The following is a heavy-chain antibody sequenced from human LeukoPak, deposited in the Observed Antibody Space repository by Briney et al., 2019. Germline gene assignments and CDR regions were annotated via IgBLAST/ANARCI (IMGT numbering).Heavy chain of an antibody. Sequence: PSETLSLTCAVYGGSFSGYYWSWIRQLPGKGLEWIGEINHSGSTNYNPSLKSRVTISVDTSKNQFSLKLSSVTAADTAVYYCARTGPGGYWGQGILVTVSS. J-gene: IGHJ4*02. CDR1: GGSFSGYY. D-gene: IGHD1-14*01. V-gene: IGHV4-34*01. CDR2: INHSGST. CDR3: ARTGPGGY.